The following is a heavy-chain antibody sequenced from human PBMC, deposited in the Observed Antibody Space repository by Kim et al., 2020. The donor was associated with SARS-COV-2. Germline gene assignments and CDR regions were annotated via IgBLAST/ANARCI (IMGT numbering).Heavy chain of an antibody. D-gene: IGHD2-15*01. V-gene: IGHV6-1*01. CDR3: ARDFRGVVAATPPGQYYYYGMDV. CDR2: TYYRSKWYN. Sequence: SQTLSLTCAISGDSVSSNSAAWNWIRQSPSRGLEWLGRTYYRSKWYNDYAVSVKSRITINPDTSKNQFSLQLNSVTPEDTAVYYCARDFRGVVAATPPGQYYYYGMDVWGQGTTVTVSS. J-gene: IGHJ6*02. CDR1: GDSVSSNSAA.